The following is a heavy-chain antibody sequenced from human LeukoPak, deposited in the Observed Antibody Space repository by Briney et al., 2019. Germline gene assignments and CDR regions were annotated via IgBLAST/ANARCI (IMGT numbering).Heavy chain of an antibody. Sequence: GASLKISCKGSGSSFTSYWIGWVRQMPGKGLEWMGIIYPGDSDTRYSPSFQGQVTISADKSINTAYLQWSSLKASDTAMYYCASPTNFGSGSYYDAFDIWGQGTMVTVSS. J-gene: IGHJ3*02. CDR3: ASPTNFGSGSYYDAFDI. CDR1: GSSFTSYW. V-gene: IGHV5-51*01. CDR2: IYPGDSDT. D-gene: IGHD3-10*01.